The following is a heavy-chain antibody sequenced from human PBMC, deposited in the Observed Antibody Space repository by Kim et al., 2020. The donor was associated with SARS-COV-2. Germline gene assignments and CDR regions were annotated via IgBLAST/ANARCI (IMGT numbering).Heavy chain of an antibody. CDR1: GYTFTGYY. D-gene: IGHD2-2*02. J-gene: IGHJ5*02. CDR3: ARDGELYCSSTSCYSWFDP. CDR2: INPNSGGT. V-gene: IGHV1-2*02. Sequence: ASVKVSCKASGYTFTGYYMHWVRQAPGQGLEWMGWINPNSGGTNYAQKFQGRVTMTRDTSISTAYMELSRLRSDDTAVYYCARDGELYCSSTSCYSWFDPWGQGTLVTVSS.